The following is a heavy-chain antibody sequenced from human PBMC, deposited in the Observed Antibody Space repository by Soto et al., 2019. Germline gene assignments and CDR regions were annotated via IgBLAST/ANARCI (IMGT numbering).Heavy chain of an antibody. CDR1: GFTVSSNY. CDR2: IYVGGYT. J-gene: IGHJ5*01. Sequence: EVHLVESGGDLVQPGGSLRLSCAASGFTVSSNYMTWVRQAPGKGLEWVSLIYVGGYTYYADSVKGRFTISRDNSKNTLYLQMNSLRAEDTAVYYCAVYAPRHWFDSWGQGTLVTVSS. CDR3: AVYAPRHWFDS. D-gene: IGHD6-6*01. V-gene: IGHV3-66*01.